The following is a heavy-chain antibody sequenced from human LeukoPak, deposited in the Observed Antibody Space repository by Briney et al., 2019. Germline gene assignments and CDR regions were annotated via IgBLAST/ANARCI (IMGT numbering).Heavy chain of an antibody. D-gene: IGHD3-22*01. V-gene: IGHV3-74*01. Sequence: GGSLRLSCAASGFTFSSCWMHWVRQAPGKGLVWVSRINSDGSSTSYADSVKGRFTISRDNAKNTLYLQMNSLRAEDTAVYYCARAESYDSSASFDYWGQGTLVTVSS. CDR1: GFTFSSCW. J-gene: IGHJ4*02. CDR3: ARAESYDSSASFDY. CDR2: INSDGSST.